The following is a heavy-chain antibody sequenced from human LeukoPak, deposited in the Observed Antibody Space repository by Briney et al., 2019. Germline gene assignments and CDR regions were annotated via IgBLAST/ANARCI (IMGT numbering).Heavy chain of an antibody. CDR2: IIPNSGGT. CDR1: LDTSSDYN. Sequence: VASLKDSSKTPLDTSSDYNLHAGPPSLGQGLEWMGYIIPNSGGTTYAQKFRGRVTMTRDTSIRAPYLDMGGLRSDDTAVYYCSTEDKYCTTSTCGDSWGQGALVTVS. V-gene: IGHV1-2*02. D-gene: IGHD2-8*01. CDR3: STEDKYCTTSTCGDS. J-gene: IGHJ4*02.